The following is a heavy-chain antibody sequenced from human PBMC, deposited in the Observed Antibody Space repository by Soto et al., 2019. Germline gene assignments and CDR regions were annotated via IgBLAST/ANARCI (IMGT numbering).Heavy chain of an antibody. Sequence: KPSETLSLTCNVSGVSISSDGYYWSWIRQHPGKGLEWIGYISDSGSTYGNPSLKSRVIISVDTSKNQFSLQLISVTAADTAVYYCASRGTVPKYVTYWGQGTLVTVSS. V-gene: IGHV4-31*03. CDR2: ISDSGST. CDR3: ASRGTVPKYVTY. CDR1: GVSISSDGYY. J-gene: IGHJ4*02. D-gene: IGHD1-1*01.